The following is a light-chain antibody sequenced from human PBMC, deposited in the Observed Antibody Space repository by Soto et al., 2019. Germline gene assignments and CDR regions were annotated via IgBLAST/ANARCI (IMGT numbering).Light chain of an antibody. CDR1: SSDVGAYRY. V-gene: IGLV2-14*01. CDR3: SSYTTTNGYWV. J-gene: IGLJ3*02. CDR2: EVN. Sequence: QSALTQPASVSGSPGQSITISCTGTSSDVGAYRYVSWYQQHPGKAPKVMIYEVNYRPSGVSDRFSGSKSGNTASLTITGLQAEDDAHYYCSSYTTTNGYWVFGGGTQLTVL.